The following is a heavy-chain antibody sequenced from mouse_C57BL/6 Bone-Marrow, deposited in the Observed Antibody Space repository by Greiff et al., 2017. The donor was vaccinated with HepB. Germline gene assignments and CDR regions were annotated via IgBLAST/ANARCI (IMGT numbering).Heavy chain of an antibody. CDR2: ISYSGST. Sequence: EVHLVESGPGLAKPSQTLSLTCSVTGYSITSYYWNWIRKFPGNKLEYMGYISYSGSTYYNPSLKSRISITRDTSKNQYYLQLNSVTTEDTATYYCARVIYYDYWYFDVWGTGTTVTVSS. CDR3: ARVIYYDYWYFDV. CDR1: GYSITSYY. D-gene: IGHD2-4*01. V-gene: IGHV3-8*01. J-gene: IGHJ1*03.